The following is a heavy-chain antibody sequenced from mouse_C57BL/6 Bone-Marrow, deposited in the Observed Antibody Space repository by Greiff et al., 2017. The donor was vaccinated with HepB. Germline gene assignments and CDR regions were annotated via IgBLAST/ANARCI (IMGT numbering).Heavy chain of an antibody. V-gene: IGHV1-55*01. J-gene: IGHJ4*01. Sequence: QVQLQQSGAELVKPGASVKMSCKASGYTFTSYWITWVKQRPGQGLEWIGDIYPGSGSTNYNEKFKSKATLTVDTSSSTAYMQLSSLTSEDSAVYYCARNDYYDYDYYAMDYWGQGTSVTVSS. CDR3: ARNDYYDYDYYAMDY. CDR1: GYTFTSYW. D-gene: IGHD2-4*01. CDR2: IYPGSGST.